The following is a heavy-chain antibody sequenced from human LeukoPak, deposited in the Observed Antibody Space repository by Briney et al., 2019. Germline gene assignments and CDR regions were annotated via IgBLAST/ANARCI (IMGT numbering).Heavy chain of an antibody. J-gene: IGHJ5*02. CDR3: ARVPGPNWFDP. Sequence: PSETLSLTCIVSGYSISSGYYWGWIRQPPGKGLEWIGSMYHSGNTYYNPSPKSRVTISVDTSKNQFSLKLSSVTAADTAVYYCARVPGPNWFDPWGQGTLVTVSS. CDR2: MYHSGNT. CDR1: GYSISSGYY. V-gene: IGHV4-38-2*02.